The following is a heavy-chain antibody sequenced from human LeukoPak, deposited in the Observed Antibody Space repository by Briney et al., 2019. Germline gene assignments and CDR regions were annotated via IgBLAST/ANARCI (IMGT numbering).Heavy chain of an antibody. D-gene: IGHD1-26*01. J-gene: IGHJ4*02. CDR2: IYPGDSDT. V-gene: IGHV5-51*01. Sequence: KFGESLKISCKGSGYSFTSYWIGWMRQMPGKGLEWMGIIYPGDSDTRYSPSFQGQVTISADKSISTAYLQWSSLKASDTAMYYCARIALTVGATEVNYWGRGTLVTVSS. CDR3: ARIALTVGATEVNY. CDR1: GYSFTSYW.